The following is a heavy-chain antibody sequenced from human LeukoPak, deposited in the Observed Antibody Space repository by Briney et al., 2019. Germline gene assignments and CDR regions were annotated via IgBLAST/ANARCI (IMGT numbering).Heavy chain of an antibody. V-gene: IGHV3-74*01. Sequence: PGGSLRLSCAASGFTFSSYWMHWVRQAPGKGLVWVSRINSDGSITSYADSVKGRFTISRDYAKNTLYLPMNSLRAEDTAVYYCARGTGYSVFDMWGQGTMVTVSS. CDR1: GFTFSSYW. CDR2: INSDGSIT. J-gene: IGHJ3*02. D-gene: IGHD1-26*01. CDR3: ARGTGYSVFDM.